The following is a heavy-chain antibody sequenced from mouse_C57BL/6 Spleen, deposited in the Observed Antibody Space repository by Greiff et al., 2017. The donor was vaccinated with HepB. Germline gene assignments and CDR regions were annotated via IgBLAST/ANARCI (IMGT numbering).Heavy chain of an antibody. J-gene: IGHJ1*03. CDR2: ISDGGSYT. D-gene: IGHD1-1*01. Sequence: EVMLVESGGGLVKPGGSLKLSCAASGFTFSSYAMSWVRQTPEKRLEWVATISDGGSYTYYPDNVKGRFTISRDNAKNNLYLQMSHLKSEDTAMYYCARGDTTVVALYWYFDVWGTGTTVTVSS. CDR1: GFTFSSYA. V-gene: IGHV5-4*03. CDR3: ARGDTTVVALYWYFDV.